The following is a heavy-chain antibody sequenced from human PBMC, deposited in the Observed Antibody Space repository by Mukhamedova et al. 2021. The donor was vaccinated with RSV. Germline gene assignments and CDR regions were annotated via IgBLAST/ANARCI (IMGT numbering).Heavy chain of an antibody. V-gene: IGHV3-7*01. D-gene: IGHD3-10*01. Sequence: YVDSVKGRFTISRDNAKNSLYLQMNSLRAEDTAVYYCAREGDDFPLVSYCYMDVCGQGTTVTVSS. J-gene: IGHJ6*03. CDR3: AREGDDFPLVSYCYMDV.